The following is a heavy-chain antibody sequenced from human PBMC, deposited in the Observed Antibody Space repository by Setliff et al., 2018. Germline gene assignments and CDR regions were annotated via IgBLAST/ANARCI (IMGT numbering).Heavy chain of an antibody. Sequence: PSETLSLTCTVSGGPVTRTTTFWGWVRQTPGKGLEWIGSTYDSGSTYYNPSLNSRVTISEDTSKNQFSLKLTSVTAADAAVYYCARAAVTSGARADYFDNWGRRTLVTVSS. CDR2: TYDSGST. CDR1: GGPVTRTTTF. V-gene: IGHV4-39*07. J-gene: IGHJ4*02. D-gene: IGHD4-17*01. CDR3: ARAAVTSGARADYFDN.